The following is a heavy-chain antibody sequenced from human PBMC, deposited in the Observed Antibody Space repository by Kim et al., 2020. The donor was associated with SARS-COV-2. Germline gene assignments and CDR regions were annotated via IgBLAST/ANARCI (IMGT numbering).Heavy chain of an antibody. CDR2: ISYDGSNK. D-gene: IGHD6-13*01. Sequence: GGSLRLSCAASGFTCSSYGMHWVRQAPGKGLEWVAVISYDGSNKYYADSVKGRFTISRDNSKNTLYLQMNSLRAEDTAVYYCAKDRRGSSWYSTRDGMDVWGQGTTVTVSS. CDR1: GFTCSSYG. J-gene: IGHJ6*02. CDR3: AKDRRGSSWYSTRDGMDV. V-gene: IGHV3-30*18.